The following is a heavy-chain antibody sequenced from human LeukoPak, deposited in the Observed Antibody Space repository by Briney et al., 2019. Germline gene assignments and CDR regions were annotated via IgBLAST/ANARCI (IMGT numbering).Heavy chain of an antibody. CDR1: GYTFTSYY. D-gene: IGHD3-22*01. CDR3: ASEQLTTYYYDSSGSPGRNY. CDR2: INPSGGST. J-gene: IGHJ4*02. V-gene: IGHV1-46*01. Sequence: ASVEVSCKASGYTFTSYYMHWVRQAPGQGLEWMGIINPSGGSTSYAQKFQGRVTMTRDTSTSTVYMELSSLRSEDTAVYYCASEQLTTYYYDSSGSPGRNYWGQGTLVTVSS.